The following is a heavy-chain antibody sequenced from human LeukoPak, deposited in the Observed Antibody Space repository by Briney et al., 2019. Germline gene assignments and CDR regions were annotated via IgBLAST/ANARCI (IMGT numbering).Heavy chain of an antibody. CDR3: ARDSVCSSTICYTVEYYFDR. V-gene: IGHV3-30*01. CDR1: GFTLSSYA. D-gene: IGHD2-2*02. Sequence: GGSLRPSCPASGFTLSSYAMPWVRQPPGKGLEWVAVISYDGSNKYYADSVKGRFTTSRDNSKNTLYLQMNSLRAEDTAVYYCARDSVCSSTICYTVEYYFDRWGQGTLVTVSS. J-gene: IGHJ4*02. CDR2: ISYDGSNK.